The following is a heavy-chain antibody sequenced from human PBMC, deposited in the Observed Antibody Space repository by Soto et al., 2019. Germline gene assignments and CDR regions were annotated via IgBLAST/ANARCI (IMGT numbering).Heavy chain of an antibody. CDR1: GYTFTSYG. V-gene: IGHV1-18*01. Sequence: QVQLVQSGAEVKKPGASVKVSCKASGYTFTSYGISWVRQAPGQGLEWMGWISAYNGNTNYAQKLQGRVTMTTDPSTSTAYMELRSLRSDDTAVYYCARDSVGATGYYYYGMDVWGQGTTVTVSS. CDR3: ARDSVGATGYYYYGMDV. CDR2: ISAYNGNT. D-gene: IGHD3-10*01. J-gene: IGHJ6*02.